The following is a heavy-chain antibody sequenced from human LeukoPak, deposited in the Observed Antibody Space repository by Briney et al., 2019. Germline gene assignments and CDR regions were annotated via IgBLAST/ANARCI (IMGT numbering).Heavy chain of an antibody. J-gene: IGHJ4*02. V-gene: IGHV3-33*01. CDR3: AREASGYYRDF. CDR2: IWYDGSKR. D-gene: IGHD3-3*01. CDR1: GFTFSSYG. Sequence: GGSLRLSCAVSGFTFSSYGMHWVRQAPGKGLEWVAVIWYDGSKREYGDSVKGRFTVSRDDSKNTLYLQMNSLRAEDTAVYYCAREASGYYRDFWGQGTLVTVSS.